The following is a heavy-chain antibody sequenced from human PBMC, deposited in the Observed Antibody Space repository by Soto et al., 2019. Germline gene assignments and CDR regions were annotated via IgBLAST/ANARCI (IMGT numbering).Heavy chain of an antibody. CDR2: IIPILGIA. Sequence: QVQLVQSGAEVKKPGSSVKVSCKASGGTFSSYTISWVRQAPGQGLEWMGRIIPILGIANYAQKFQGRVTITADKXTXKAYMELSSLRSEDTAVYYCARGGYYYDSSGYYDDIWGQGTMVTVSS. CDR1: GGTFSSYT. V-gene: IGHV1-69*02. J-gene: IGHJ3*02. CDR3: ARGGYYYDSSGYYDDI. D-gene: IGHD3-22*01.